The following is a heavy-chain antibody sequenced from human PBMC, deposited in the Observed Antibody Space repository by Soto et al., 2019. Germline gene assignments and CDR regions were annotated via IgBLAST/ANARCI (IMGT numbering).Heavy chain of an antibody. D-gene: IGHD3-10*01. CDR3: ARERTFGENNHNYMDV. V-gene: IGHV3-33*01. CDR1: AFTFRRHG. J-gene: IGHJ6*03. CDR2: IWSDGSNQ. Sequence: QVQLVESGGGVVQPGGSLRLSCAASAFTFRRHGMHWVRQAPGKGLQWVGVIWSDGSNQRYAESVKGRFTISRDNSKNMRYMQMNSERAENTAVYYCARERTFGENNHNYMDVWGTGITVTVSS.